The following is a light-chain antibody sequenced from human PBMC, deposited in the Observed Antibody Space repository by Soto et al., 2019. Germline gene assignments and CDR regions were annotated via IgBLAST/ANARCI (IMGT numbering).Light chain of an antibody. CDR3: QQSYSTPLT. CDR1: QSISSY. J-gene: IGKJ4*01. Sequence: DIQMTQSPSSLSASVGDRVTITCRASQSISSYLNWYQQKPGKAPKLLIFAASSLQSGVPSRFSGRGSGTVFTLTISSLQPEDFATYFCQQSYSTPLTFGGGAKVEIK. CDR2: AAS. V-gene: IGKV1-39*01.